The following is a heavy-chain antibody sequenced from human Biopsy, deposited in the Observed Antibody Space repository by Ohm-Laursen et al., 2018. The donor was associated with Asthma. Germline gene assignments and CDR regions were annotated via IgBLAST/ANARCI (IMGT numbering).Heavy chain of an antibody. D-gene: IGHD6-13*01. Sequence: GTLSLTYTVSPGSINDYYWNWIRQFPGKGLEWIGYVHSTGSTRFNPSLKSRLTISVDTSVDQVSLKLTSVTAADTAVYYRARATSTWSQSGPHYFDHWGQGTLVTVSS. V-gene: IGHV4-59*01. CDR1: PGSINDYY. J-gene: IGHJ4*02. CDR2: VHSTGST. CDR3: ARATSTWSQSGPHYFDH.